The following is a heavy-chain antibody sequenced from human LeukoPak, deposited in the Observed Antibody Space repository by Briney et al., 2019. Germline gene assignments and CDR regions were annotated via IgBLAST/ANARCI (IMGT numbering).Heavy chain of an antibody. CDR1: GYTFTSYG. J-gene: IGHJ4*02. CDR3: ARDLADDFWSGYSETRLDY. Sequence: GASVKVSCKASGYTFTSYGISWVRQAPGQGLEWMGWISAYNGNTNYAQNLQARVTMTTDTSTSTAYMELRSLRSDDTAVYYCARDLADDFWSGYSETRLDYWGQGTPVTVSS. V-gene: IGHV1-18*01. D-gene: IGHD3-3*01. CDR2: ISAYNGNT.